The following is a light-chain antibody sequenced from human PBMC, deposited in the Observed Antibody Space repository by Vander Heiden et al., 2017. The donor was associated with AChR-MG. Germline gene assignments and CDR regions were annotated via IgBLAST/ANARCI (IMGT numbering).Light chain of an antibody. CDR2: SNN. CDR3: AAWDDSLNGYV. Sequence: QSVLTQPPSASGTPGQRVTTPCSGSSSNIGSNTVNWYQQLPGTAPKLLIYSNNQRPSGVPDRCSGSKSGTSASLAISGLQSEDEADYYCAAWDDSLNGYVFGTGTKVTVL. V-gene: IGLV1-44*01. CDR1: SSNIGSNT. J-gene: IGLJ1*01.